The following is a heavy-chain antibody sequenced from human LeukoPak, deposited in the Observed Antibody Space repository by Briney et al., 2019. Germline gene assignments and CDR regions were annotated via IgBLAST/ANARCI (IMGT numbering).Heavy chain of an antibody. Sequence: PGGSLRLSCAASGFTFSSYAMSWVRQAPGKGLEGVSAISGSGGSTYYADSVKGRFTIYRDNSKNTLYLQMNSLRAEDTAVYYCAKLTGSSSWLKYIYNWFDPWGQGTLVTVSS. V-gene: IGHV3-23*01. CDR2: ISGSGGST. CDR3: AKLTGSSSWLKYIYNWFDP. J-gene: IGHJ5*02. D-gene: IGHD6-13*01. CDR1: GFTFSSYA.